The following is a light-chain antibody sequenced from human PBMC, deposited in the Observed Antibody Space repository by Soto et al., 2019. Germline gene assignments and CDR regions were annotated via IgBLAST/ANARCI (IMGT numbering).Light chain of an antibody. CDR2: DVR. V-gene: IGLV2-14*03. CDR3: AAYTMNNPNLI. J-gene: IGLJ2*01. Sequence: QSALTQPASMSGSPGQSITISCSGTGSDIGAYNYVSWYQQHPGNVPKLLIFDVRNRPSGVSNRFSASKSGNTAALTISGLQAEDEAHYYCAAYTMNNPNLIFGGGTSLTVL. CDR1: GSDIGAYNY.